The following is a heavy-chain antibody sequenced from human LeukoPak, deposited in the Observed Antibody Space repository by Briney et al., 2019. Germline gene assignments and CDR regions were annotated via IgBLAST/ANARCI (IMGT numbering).Heavy chain of an antibody. CDR1: GGSISSGDYY. CDR3: ARDDSGYDSLSY. J-gene: IGHJ4*02. CDR2: IYYSGST. V-gene: IGHV4-30-4*01. Sequence: SQTPSLTCTVSGGSISSGDYYWSWIRQPPGKGLEWIGYIYYSGSTYYNPSLKSRVSISVDTSKNQFSLKVSSVTAADTAVYFCARDDSGYDSLSYWGQGTLVTVSS. D-gene: IGHD5-12*01.